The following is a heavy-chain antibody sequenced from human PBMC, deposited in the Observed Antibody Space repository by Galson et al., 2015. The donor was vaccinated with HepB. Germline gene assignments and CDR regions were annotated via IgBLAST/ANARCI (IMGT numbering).Heavy chain of an antibody. CDR2: IIPIFGTA. J-gene: IGHJ6*02. Sequence: SVKVSCKASGGTFSSYTISWVRQAPGQGLEWMGGIIPIFGTANYAQKFQGRVTITADESTSTAYMELSSLRSEDTAVYYCARINPYNAGDGYNWLGDGIWGMDVWGQGTTVTVSS. V-gene: IGHV1-69*13. D-gene: IGHD5-24*01. CDR1: GGTFSSYT. CDR3: ARINPYNAGDGYNWLGDGIWGMDV.